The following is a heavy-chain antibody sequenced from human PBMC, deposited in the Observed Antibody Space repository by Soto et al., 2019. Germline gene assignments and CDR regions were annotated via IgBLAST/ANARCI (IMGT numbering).Heavy chain of an antibody. J-gene: IGHJ4*02. CDR2: ISYDGSNK. CDR3: ARDGYSYARHYFDY. Sequence: PGGSLRLSCAASGFTFSSYAMHWVRQAPGKGLEWVAVISYDGSNKYYADSVKGRFTISRDNSKNTLYLQMNSLRAEDTAVYYCARDGYSYARHYFDYWGEGTLVTVSS. CDR1: GFTFSSYA. V-gene: IGHV3-30-3*01. D-gene: IGHD5-18*01.